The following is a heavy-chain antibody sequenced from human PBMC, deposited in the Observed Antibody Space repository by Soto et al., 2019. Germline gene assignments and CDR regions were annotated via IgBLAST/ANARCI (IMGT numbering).Heavy chain of an antibody. V-gene: IGHV1-69*02. CDR1: GGSFTTFI. J-gene: IGHJ6*02. D-gene: IGHD2-21*02. CDR2: IIPVLGVE. Sequence: QVQLVQSGAEVKKPGSSVKVSCKASGGSFTTFIVTWVRQAPGQGVEWMGRIIPVLGVEYYAQKFQGRVTITADKSTSTDYMELSSLRSEDTAVYYCAKSPNRGSATASYYGIDVWGLGTTVTVSS. CDR3: AKSPNRGSATASYYGIDV.